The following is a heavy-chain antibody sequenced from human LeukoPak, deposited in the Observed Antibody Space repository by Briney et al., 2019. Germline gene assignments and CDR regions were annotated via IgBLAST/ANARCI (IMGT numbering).Heavy chain of an antibody. Sequence: PSETLSLTCAVYGGSFSGYYWSWIRQPPGKGLEWIGEINHSGSTNYNPSLKSRVTISVDTSKDQFSLKLSSVTAADTALYYCARGPLHNWFDPWGQGTLVTASS. CDR1: GGSFSGYY. J-gene: IGHJ5*02. V-gene: IGHV4-34*01. CDR3: ARGPLHNWFDP. CDR2: INHSGST.